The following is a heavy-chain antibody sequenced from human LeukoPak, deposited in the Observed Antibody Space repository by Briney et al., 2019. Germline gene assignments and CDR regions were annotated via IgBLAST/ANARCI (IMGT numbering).Heavy chain of an antibody. CDR3: ARDRSGSDDFDY. D-gene: IGHD6-13*01. CDR1: GFTFSSYS. Sequence: GGSLRLSCAASGFTFSSYSMNWVRQAPGKGLEWVSSISSSSSYIYYADSVKGRFTISRDNAKNSLYLQMNSLRAEDTAVYYCARDRSGSDDFDYWGQGTLVTVSS. CDR2: ISSSSSYI. V-gene: IGHV3-21*01. J-gene: IGHJ4*02.